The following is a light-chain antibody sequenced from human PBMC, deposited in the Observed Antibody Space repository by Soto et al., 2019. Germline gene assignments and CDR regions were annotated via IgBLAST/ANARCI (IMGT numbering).Light chain of an antibody. J-gene: IGLJ1*01. CDR2: STI. Sequence: VLTQSPSASGTPGQGVTISCSGSSSNIGSNTVDWYQQFPGTAPKLLIYSTIKRPSGVPDRFSGSKSVTSPSLAIRGLQSEDEADYFCATWDGSLSADVFGTGTKVTVL. V-gene: IGLV1-44*01. CDR3: ATWDGSLSADV. CDR1: SSNIGSNT.